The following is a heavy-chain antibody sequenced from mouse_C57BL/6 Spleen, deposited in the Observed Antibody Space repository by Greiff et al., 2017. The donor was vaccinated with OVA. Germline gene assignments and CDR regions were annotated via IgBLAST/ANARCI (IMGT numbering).Heavy chain of an antibody. D-gene: IGHD1-1*01. CDR1: GFTFSDYG. V-gene: IGHV5-17*01. Sequence: EVQVVESGGGLVKPGGSLKLSCAASGFTFSDYGLHWVRQAPEKGLEWVAYISSGSSTIYYADTVKGRLTISRDNAKNTLFLQMTSLRSEDTAMYYCARNYGSFHWYFDVWGTGTTVTVSS. CDR2: ISSGSSTI. CDR3: ARNYGSFHWYFDV. J-gene: IGHJ1*03.